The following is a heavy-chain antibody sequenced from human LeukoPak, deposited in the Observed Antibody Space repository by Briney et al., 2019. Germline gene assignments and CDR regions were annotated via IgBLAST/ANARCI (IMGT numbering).Heavy chain of an antibody. D-gene: IGHD3-22*01. CDR2: INHSGST. V-gene: IGHV4-34*01. CDR3: ARHASGSGYPLDC. CDR1: GGSFSGYY. Sequence: ASETLSLTCAVYGGSFSGYYWSWIRQPPGKGLEWIGEINHSGSTNYNPSLKSRVTISVDTSKNQFSLKLSSVTAADTAVYYCARHASGSGYPLDCWGQGTLVTVSS. J-gene: IGHJ4*02.